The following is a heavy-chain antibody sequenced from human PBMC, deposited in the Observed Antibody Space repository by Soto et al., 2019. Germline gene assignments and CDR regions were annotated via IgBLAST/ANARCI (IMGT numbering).Heavy chain of an antibody. CDR2: MNPNNVAT. J-gene: IGHJ4*02. V-gene: IGHV1-2*02. D-gene: IGHD1-26*01. Sequence: GASVKVSCKASGYTFTDYYMHWVRQAPGQGLEWMGWMNPNNVATGYAQRFQGRVTMTRDTSISTAYMELSSLGSGDTAVYYCAREVRARPSYYFNCWGQGTLVTVSS. CDR1: GYTFTDYY. CDR3: AREVRARPSYYFNC.